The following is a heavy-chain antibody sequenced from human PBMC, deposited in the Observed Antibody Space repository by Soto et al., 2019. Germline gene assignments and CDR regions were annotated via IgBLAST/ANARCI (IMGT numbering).Heavy chain of an antibody. V-gene: IGHV3-30*03. CDR2: TAYDGPNK. J-gene: IGHJ1*01. CDR1: ESTFSNNG. Sequence: QVQLVESGGGVVQPGGSLRLSCAASESTFSNNGMHWVRQAPGKGLEWVAGTAYDGPNKYYADFVEGRFTVSRDNSKNALYLHMNSLRTEDTAGYFCARDGRRVGRAMVPSQWGPGTLVTVSS. D-gene: IGHD5-18*01. CDR3: ARDGRRVGRAMVPSQ.